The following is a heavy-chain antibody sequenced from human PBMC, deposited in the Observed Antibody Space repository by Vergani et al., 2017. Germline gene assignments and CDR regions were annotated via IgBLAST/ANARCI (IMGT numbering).Heavy chain of an antibody. Sequence: EVHLVESGGGLVKPGGSLRLSCAASGFTFSSYSMNWVRQAPGKGLEWVSSISSSSSYIYYADSVKGRFTISRDNAKNSLYLQMNSLRAEDTAVYYCARGQYSWNDLVDYWGQGTLVTVSS. CDR2: ISSSSSYI. J-gene: IGHJ4*02. CDR3: ARGQYSWNDLVDY. V-gene: IGHV3-21*01. D-gene: IGHD1-1*01. CDR1: GFTFSSYS.